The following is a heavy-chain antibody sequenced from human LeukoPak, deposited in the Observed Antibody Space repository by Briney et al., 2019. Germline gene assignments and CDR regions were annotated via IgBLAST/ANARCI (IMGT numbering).Heavy chain of an antibody. Sequence: ASVKVSCKASGYTFTSYGISWVRQAPGQGLEWMGWISAYNGNTNYAQKLQGRVTMTTDTSTSTAYMELRSLRSDDTAVYYSATNRFAYCSSTSCQRNAFDIWGQGTMVTVSS. J-gene: IGHJ3*02. CDR1: GYTFTSYG. D-gene: IGHD2-2*01. V-gene: IGHV1-18*01. CDR3: ATNRFAYCSSTSCQRNAFDI. CDR2: ISAYNGNT.